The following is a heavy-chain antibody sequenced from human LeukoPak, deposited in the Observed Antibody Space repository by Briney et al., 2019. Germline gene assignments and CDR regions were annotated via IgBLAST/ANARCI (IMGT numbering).Heavy chain of an antibody. J-gene: IGHJ4*02. D-gene: IGHD3-16*01. CDR1: GFTFGTYA. CDR3: AKLSAPYTTRPFDS. CDR2: INSAGVNT. V-gene: IGHV3-23*01. Sequence: PGGSLRLSCAASGFTFGTYAMNWVRQAPGKGLEWVSAINSAGVNTYYADSVKGRFTISTDKSKNTLYLQMNSLRAEDTAVYYCAKLSAPYTTRPFDSWGQGTLVTVS.